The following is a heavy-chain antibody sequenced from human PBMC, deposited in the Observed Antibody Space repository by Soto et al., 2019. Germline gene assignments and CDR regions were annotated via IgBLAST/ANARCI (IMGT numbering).Heavy chain of an antibody. D-gene: IGHD1-1*01. J-gene: IGHJ4*02. CDR3: ARTTAVPNTLRSRYYFDY. Sequence: SETLSLTCSVSGGSVNNRTCYWSWIRQPPGKRLEWIGYVYYSGTTNYNPSLKSRVSISVDTSKNQFSLSLSSVTAADTALYYCARTTAVPNTLRSRYYFDYWGQGTLVTVSS. CDR1: GGSVNNRTCY. V-gene: IGHV4-61*01. CDR2: VYYSGTT.